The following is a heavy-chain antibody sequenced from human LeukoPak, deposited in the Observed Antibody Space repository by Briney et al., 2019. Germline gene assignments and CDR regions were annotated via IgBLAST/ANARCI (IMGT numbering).Heavy chain of an antibody. CDR2: ISSSGSTI. J-gene: IGHJ4*02. Sequence: GGSLRLSCAASGFTFSSYEMNWVRQAPGKGLEWVSYISSSGSTIYYADSVKGRFTISRDNAKNTLYLQTNSLRAEDTAVYYCARDSRLVLMGGYYFDYWGQGTLVTVSS. CDR1: GFTFSSYE. CDR3: ARDSRLVLMGGYYFDY. D-gene: IGHD6-19*01. V-gene: IGHV3-48*03.